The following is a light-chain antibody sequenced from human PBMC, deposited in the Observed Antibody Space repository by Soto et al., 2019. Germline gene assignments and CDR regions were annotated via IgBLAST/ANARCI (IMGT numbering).Light chain of an antibody. CDR2: DAF. Sequence: EIHLTQTPSTLSVSPGDRVTLPCRASQSLSGWLAWYQQTPGKAPKLLISDAFRLESGVPSRFRGSGSGTEFSLTISSLQPGDSATFYCQQYASYPWTFGRGTKVDIK. V-gene: IGKV1-5*01. CDR3: QQYASYPWT. J-gene: IGKJ1*01. CDR1: QSLSGW.